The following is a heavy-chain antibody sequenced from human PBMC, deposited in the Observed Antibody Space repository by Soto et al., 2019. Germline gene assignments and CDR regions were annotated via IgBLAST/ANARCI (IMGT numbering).Heavy chain of an antibody. CDR3: ARDDFLSGYYPYYYYYYMDV. CDR1: GYTFTSYA. V-gene: IGHV1-3*01. D-gene: IGHD3-3*01. J-gene: IGHJ6*03. Sequence: ASVKVSCKASGYTFTSYAMHWVRQAPGERLEWMGWINAGNGNTKYSQKFQGRVTITRDTSASTAYMELSSLRSEDTAVYYCARDDFLSGYYPYYYYYYMDVWGKGTTVTVSS. CDR2: INAGNGNT.